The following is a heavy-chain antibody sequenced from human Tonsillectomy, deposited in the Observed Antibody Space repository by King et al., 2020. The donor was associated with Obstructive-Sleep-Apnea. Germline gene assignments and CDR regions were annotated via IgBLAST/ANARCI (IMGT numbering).Heavy chain of an antibody. CDR2: IKSKTNGGTT. D-gene: IGHD2-21*02. CDR3: TTDQGTAMVIDY. Sequence: VQLVESGGGLVKPGGSLRLSCTASEFSFTNAWMSWVRQAPGKGLEWVGRIKSKTNGGTTDYAAVVKGRFSISRDDSKNTLYLQMNSLKTDDTAVYYCTTDQGTAMVIDYWGQETLVTVSS. V-gene: IGHV3-15*01. CDR1: EFSFTNAW. J-gene: IGHJ4*02.